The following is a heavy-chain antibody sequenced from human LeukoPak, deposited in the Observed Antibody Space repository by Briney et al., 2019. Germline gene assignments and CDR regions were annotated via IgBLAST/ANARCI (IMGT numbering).Heavy chain of an antibody. CDR1: VFTFTSAA. J-gene: IGHJ4*02. CDR2: ISGSVSGGST. Sequence: GGSLRLSCVASVFTFTSAAMSCVRQAPGKGLEWVSGISGSVSGGSTYYADSVKGRFTISRDKSKNTLYLQMNSLRAEDTAVYYCAKFKDTALSGPVGGWGQGTLVTVSS. CDR3: AKFKDTALSGPVGG. D-gene: IGHD5-18*01. V-gene: IGHV3-23*01.